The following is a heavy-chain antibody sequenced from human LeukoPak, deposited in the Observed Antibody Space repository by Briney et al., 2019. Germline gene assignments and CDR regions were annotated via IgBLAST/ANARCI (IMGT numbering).Heavy chain of an antibody. V-gene: IGHV3-49*04. CDR3: SRAYSTGWLGINDY. CDR1: GFTFSDYA. Sequence: GGSLRLSSTAAGFTFSDYAVTWVRQAPGKGLEWVGFIRNQANGGTADYAASVKGRFTISRDDSKTIAYLQMNSLKTEDTAVYFCSRAYSTGWLGINDYWGQGALVTVSS. J-gene: IGHJ4*02. CDR2: IRNQANGGTA. D-gene: IGHD6-19*01.